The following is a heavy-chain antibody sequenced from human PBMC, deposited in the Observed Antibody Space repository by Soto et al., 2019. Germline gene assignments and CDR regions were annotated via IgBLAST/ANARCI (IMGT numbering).Heavy chain of an antibody. D-gene: IGHD2-15*01. CDR3: ARSVNSGGWEEYYYYYGMDV. V-gene: IGHV1-69*01. CDR2: IIPIFGTA. CDR1: GGTFSSYA. J-gene: IGHJ6*02. Sequence: QVQLVQSGAEVKKPGSSVKVSCKASGGTFSSYAISWVRQAPGQGLEWMGGIIPIFGTANYAQKFQGRVTITADETTSTAYMELSSLRAEDTVVYYCARSVNSGGWEEYYYYYGMDVWGQGTTVTVSS.